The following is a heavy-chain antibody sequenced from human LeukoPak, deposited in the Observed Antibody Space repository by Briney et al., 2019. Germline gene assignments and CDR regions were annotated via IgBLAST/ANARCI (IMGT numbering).Heavy chain of an antibody. CDR3: TTDWDYYGSGSHDY. V-gene: IGHV3-15*01. J-gene: IGHJ4*02. Sequence: GGSLRLSCAASGSTFSNAWMSWVRQAPGKGLEWVGRIKSKTDGGTTDYAAPVKGRFTISRDDSKNTLYLQMNSLKTEDTAVYYCTTDWDYYGSGSHDYWGQGTLVTVSS. CDR2: IKSKTDGGTT. D-gene: IGHD3-10*01. CDR1: GSTFSNAW.